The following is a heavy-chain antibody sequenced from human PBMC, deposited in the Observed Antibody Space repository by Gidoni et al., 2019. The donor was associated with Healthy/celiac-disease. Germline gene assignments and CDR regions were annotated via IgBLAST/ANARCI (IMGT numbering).Heavy chain of an antibody. V-gene: IGHV3-11*01. CDR1: GFTFSDYY. CDR3: ARELGVWDFWSGPIGTYGMDV. Sequence: QVQLVASGGVLVKPGGSLRLSCAASGFTFSDYYMSWIRQAPGKGLEWVSYISSSGSTIYYADSVKGRFTISRDNAKNSLYLQMNSLRAEDTAVYYCARELGVWDFWSGPIGTYGMDVWGQGTTVTVSS. D-gene: IGHD3-3*01. J-gene: IGHJ6*02. CDR2: ISSSGSTI.